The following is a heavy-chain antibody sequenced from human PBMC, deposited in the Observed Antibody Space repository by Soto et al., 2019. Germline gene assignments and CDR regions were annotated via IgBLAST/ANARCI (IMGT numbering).Heavy chain of an antibody. V-gene: IGHV3-30*03. CDR3: AHVLRYFDWSLGGGAFDI. Sequence: RSLRPSCTASVFTFIGYGMHWVRQAPGKGLKGVAVISYDGSNKYYADSVKGRFTISRDNSKNTLYLQMNSLRAEDMAVYYCAHVLRYFDWSLGGGAFDIWGQGTMVTVSS. CDR1: VFTFIGYG. D-gene: IGHD3-9*01. J-gene: IGHJ3*02. CDR2: ISYDGSNK.